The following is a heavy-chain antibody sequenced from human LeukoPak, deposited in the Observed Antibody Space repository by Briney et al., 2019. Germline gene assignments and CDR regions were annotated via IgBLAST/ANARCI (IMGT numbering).Heavy chain of an antibody. V-gene: IGHV3-23*01. CDR2: ISGSGGST. CDR3: AKALGWPWCFDL. J-gene: IGHJ2*01. CDR1: GFTFSSYA. D-gene: IGHD4-23*01. Sequence: GGSLRLSCAVSGFTFSSYAMSWVRQAPGKGLEWVSAISGSGGSTYYADSVKGRFTISGDNSKNTLYLLMNSLRAEDTAVYYCAKALGWPWCFDLWGRGTLVTVSS.